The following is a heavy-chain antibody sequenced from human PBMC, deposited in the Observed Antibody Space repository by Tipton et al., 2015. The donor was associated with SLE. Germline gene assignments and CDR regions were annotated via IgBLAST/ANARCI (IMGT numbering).Heavy chain of an antibody. CDR3: ARSLPRGSGSLWAYYYYYMDV. D-gene: IGHD3-10*01. CDR2: VFHSGST. CDR1: GGSIGDYY. Sequence: TLSLTCSVSGGSIGDYYWNWIRQPPGKGLEWIGYVFHSGSTNYNPSLRSRVTISVDTSKNQFSLKLSSVTAADTAVYYCARSLPRGSGSLWAYYYYYMDVWGKGTTVTVSS. V-gene: IGHV4-59*01. J-gene: IGHJ6*03.